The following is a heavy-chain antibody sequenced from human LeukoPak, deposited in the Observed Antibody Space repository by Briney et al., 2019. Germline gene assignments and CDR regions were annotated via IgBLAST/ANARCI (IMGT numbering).Heavy chain of an antibody. V-gene: IGHV4-59*08. D-gene: IGHD2-15*01. CDR3: ARHTPSTYPGGPYDY. J-gene: IGHJ4*02. Sequence: SETLSLTCTVPGASISRNYWCSIRQPPGKGLEWIGYISYSGSTAYNASLNNRVTISADTSKNQFSLKLNSVTAADTAVYYCARHTPSTYPGGPYDYWGQGTLVTVSS. CDR2: ISYSGST. CDR1: GASISRNY.